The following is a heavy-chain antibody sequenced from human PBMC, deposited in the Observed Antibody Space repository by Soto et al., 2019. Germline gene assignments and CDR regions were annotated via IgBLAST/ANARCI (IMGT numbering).Heavy chain of an antibody. CDR1: GYTFSKYA. V-gene: IGHV1-3*01. Sequence: QVQLVQSGAEVKKPGASVMVSCKASGYTFSKYAMQWVRQALGQRPEWMGWINAGNGNTKYSQKFQGRFTITRDTSASTAYMDLRSLASEDTAVYYCARGIWVATIASYYFDYWGQGTQVTVSS. J-gene: IGHJ4*02. D-gene: IGHD5-12*01. CDR2: INAGNGNT. CDR3: ARGIWVATIASYYFDY.